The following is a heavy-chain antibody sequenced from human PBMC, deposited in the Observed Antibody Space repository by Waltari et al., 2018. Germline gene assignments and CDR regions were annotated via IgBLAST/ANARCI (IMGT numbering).Heavy chain of an antibody. J-gene: IGHJ4*02. CDR1: GYSISSGYY. D-gene: IGHD6-13*01. V-gene: IGHV4-38-2*01. CDR3: ARSAIAAAGNIDY. Sequence: QVQLQESGPGLVKPSETLSLTCAVSGYSISSGYYWGWIRQPPGKGLEWIGSIYHSGSTYYNPSLKSRVTISVDTSKNQFSLKLSSVTAADTAVYYCARSAIAAAGNIDYWGQGTLVTVSS. CDR2: IYHSGST.